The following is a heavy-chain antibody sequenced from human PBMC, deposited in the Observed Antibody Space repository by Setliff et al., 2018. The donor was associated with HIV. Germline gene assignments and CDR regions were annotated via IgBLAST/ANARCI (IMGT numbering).Heavy chain of an antibody. D-gene: IGHD3-10*02. CDR2: IYDGGTT. Sequence: PSETLSLTCDVSGYSINNIHYWGWIRQSPGKGLECLGNIYDGGTTYHNPSLKGRVTISIDTSKAQFPLKLVSVTAADTAVYYCVRRDVSFLFGQFDSWGQGILVTVSS. J-gene: IGHJ4*02. V-gene: IGHV4-38-2*01. CDR3: VRRDVSFLFGQFDS. CDR1: GYSINNIHY.